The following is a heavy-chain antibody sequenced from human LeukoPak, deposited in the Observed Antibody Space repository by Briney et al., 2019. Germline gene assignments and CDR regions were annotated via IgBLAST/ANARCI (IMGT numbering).Heavy chain of an antibody. CDR2: INHSGST. D-gene: IGHD3-3*01. J-gene: IGHJ4*02. CDR1: GGSFSGYY. V-gene: IGHV4-34*01. CDR3: ARGTTIFGVVIQTPFDY. Sequence: SETLSLTCAVYGGSFSGYYWSWIRQPPGKGLEWIGEINHSGSTNYNPSLKSRVTISVDTSKNQFSLKLSSVTAADTAVYYCARGTTIFGVVIQTPFDYWGQGTLVTVPS.